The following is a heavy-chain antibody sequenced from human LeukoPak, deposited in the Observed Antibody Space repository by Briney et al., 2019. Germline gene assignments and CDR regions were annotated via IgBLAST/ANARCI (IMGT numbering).Heavy chain of an antibody. Sequence: GGSLRLSFAASGFTVSSNCMSWVRQAPGKGLEWVSVIYSGGSTYYADFVKGRFTVSRDTSKNTLFLQMNSLRVEDTAIYYCAKSTGWYRSSWYLTDWDQGTLVTVSS. CDR1: GFTVSSNC. CDR3: AKSTGWYRSSWYLTD. D-gene: IGHD6-13*01. CDR2: IYSGGST. V-gene: IGHV3-53*01. J-gene: IGHJ4*02.